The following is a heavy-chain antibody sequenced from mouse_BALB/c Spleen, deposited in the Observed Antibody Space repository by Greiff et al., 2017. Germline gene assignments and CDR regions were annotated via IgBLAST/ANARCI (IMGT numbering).Heavy chain of an antibody. J-gene: IGHJ2*01. V-gene: IGHV1S56*01. CDR1: GYTFTSYY. Sequence: VQLQQSGPELVKPGASVKMSCKASGYTFTSYYIHWVKQRPGQGLEWIGWIYPGDGSTKYNEKFKGKTTLTADKSSSTAYMLLSSLTSEDSAIYFCARYYYGYFDYWGQGTTLTVSS. CDR3: ARYYYGYFDY. CDR2: IYPGDGST. D-gene: IGHD1-1*01.